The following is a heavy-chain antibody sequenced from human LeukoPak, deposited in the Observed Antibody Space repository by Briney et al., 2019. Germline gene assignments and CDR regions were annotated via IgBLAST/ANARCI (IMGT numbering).Heavy chain of an antibody. CDR3: ARRGAARVFDY. CDR1: GGSISSSSYY. CDR2: IYYSGST. D-gene: IGHD6-6*01. V-gene: IGHV4-39*07. J-gene: IGHJ4*02. Sequence: SETLSRTCTVSGGSISSSSYYWGWIRQPPGKGLEWIGSIYYSGSTNYNPSLKTRVTISVDTSKNQFSLKLSSVTAADTAVYYCARRGAARVFDYWGQGTLVTVSS.